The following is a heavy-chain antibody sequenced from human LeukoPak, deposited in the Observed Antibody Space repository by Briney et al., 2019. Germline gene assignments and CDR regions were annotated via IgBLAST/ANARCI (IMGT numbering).Heavy chain of an antibody. J-gene: IGHJ4*02. D-gene: IGHD1-26*01. CDR1: GFTFNIYT. V-gene: IGHV3-64D*06. CDR3: VKVIVGATFDY. Sequence: PGGSLRLSCSASGFTFNIYTMHWVRQAPGKGLEDVSGINNSGRDTWDADSVKGRFTISRDNSKNTLYLQMSSLRTEDTAVYYCVKVIVGATFDYWGQGTQVTVSS. CDR2: INNSGRDT.